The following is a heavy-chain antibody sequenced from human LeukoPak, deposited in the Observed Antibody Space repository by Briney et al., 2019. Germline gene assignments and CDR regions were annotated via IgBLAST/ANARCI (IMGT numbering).Heavy chain of an antibody. CDR1: GAAIRGFY. Sequence: PSETLSLTCTVSGAAIRGFYWSWFRQPPGKGLDWIGHISNTGTTTYNPSLKSRVTISEYMSENQFSLSLSSVTAADTAVYYCARTKHAYSSSPSGFDYWGQGTLVTVSS. CDR3: ARTKHAYSSSPSGFDY. CDR2: ISNTGTT. V-gene: IGHV4-59*01. D-gene: IGHD6-13*01. J-gene: IGHJ4*02.